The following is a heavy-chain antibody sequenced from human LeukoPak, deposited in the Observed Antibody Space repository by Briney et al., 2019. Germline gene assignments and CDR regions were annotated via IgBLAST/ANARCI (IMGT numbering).Heavy chain of an antibody. V-gene: IGHV3-21*01. CDR3: ARPYGDSTYYYYYMDV. CDR2: ISSSSSYI. Sequence: PGGSLRLSCAASGFTFSSYSMNWVRQAPGKGLEWVSSISSSSSYIYYADSVKGRFTISRDNAKNSLYLQMNSLRAEDTAVYYCARPYGDSTYYYYYMDVWGKGTTVTVSS. CDR1: GFTFSSYS. D-gene: IGHD4-17*01. J-gene: IGHJ6*03.